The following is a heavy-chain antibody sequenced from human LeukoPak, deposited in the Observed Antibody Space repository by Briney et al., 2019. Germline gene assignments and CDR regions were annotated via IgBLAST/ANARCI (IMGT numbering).Heavy chain of an antibody. Sequence: ASVKVSCKASGYTFTSYFIHWVRQAPGQGLEWMGIINPSGGSTRYAQKFQGRVTMTRDMSTSTVYMELSSLRSDDTAVYYCVVSDFWSGYFAREFDYWGQGTLVTVSS. CDR1: GYTFTSYF. CDR3: VVSDFWSGYFAREFDY. CDR2: INPSGGST. J-gene: IGHJ4*02. V-gene: IGHV1-46*01. D-gene: IGHD3-3*01.